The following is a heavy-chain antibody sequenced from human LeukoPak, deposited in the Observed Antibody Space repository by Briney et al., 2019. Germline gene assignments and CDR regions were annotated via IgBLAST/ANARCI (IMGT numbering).Heavy chain of an antibody. Sequence: PAETLCLTCTVSGGSISSSSYYWDWIRQPPGKGLEWIGSIDYSGRTYYNPSLKRRLTISVDTSKNQFPLKLTPVTAADTAVYYCARRPISTSAAYFFDYWGQGTLVTVSS. J-gene: IGHJ4*02. D-gene: IGHD2/OR15-2a*01. CDR1: GGSISSSSYY. V-gene: IGHV4-39*01. CDR3: ARRPISTSAAYFFDY. CDR2: IDYSGRT.